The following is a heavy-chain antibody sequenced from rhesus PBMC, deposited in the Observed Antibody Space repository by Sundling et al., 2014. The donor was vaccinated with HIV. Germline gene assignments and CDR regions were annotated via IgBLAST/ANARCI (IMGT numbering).Heavy chain of an antibody. CDR3: AREYCGSTYCSSQLDY. D-gene: IGHD2-15*01. J-gene: IGHJ4*01. CDR2: IIPPLGRT. CDR1: GFTLGNYG. Sequence: QVQLVQSGAEVKKPGASVQVSCKASGFTLGNYGINWVRQAPGQGLEWMGVIIPPLGRTIYVERFQGRVTITADTSTNTAYMDLSSLRSEDTAVYYCAREYCGSTYCSSQLDYWGQGVLVTVSS. V-gene: IGHV1-198*02.